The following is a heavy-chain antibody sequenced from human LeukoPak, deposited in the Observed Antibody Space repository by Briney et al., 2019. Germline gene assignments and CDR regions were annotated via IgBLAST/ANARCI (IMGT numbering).Heavy chain of an antibody. V-gene: IGHV4-61*01. CDR1: GYSISSGYY. J-gene: IGHJ3*02. Sequence: SETLSLTCTVSGYSISSGYYWGWIRQPPGKGLEWIGYIYYSGSTKYNPSLKSRVTISVDTSKNQFSLKLSSVTAADTAVYYCACLTTADAFDIWGQGTMVTVSS. CDR3: ACLTTADAFDI. CDR2: IYYSGST. D-gene: IGHD3-22*01.